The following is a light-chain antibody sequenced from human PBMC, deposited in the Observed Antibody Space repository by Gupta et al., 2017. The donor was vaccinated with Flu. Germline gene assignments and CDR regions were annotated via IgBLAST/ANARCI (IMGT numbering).Light chain of an antibody. CDR1: SNNVGNQG. CDR3: SAWDNSLNTRI. Sequence: ATLTCTGNSNNVGNQGAAWLQQHQGHPPKPLSYRNNSRPSGISERFSASRSGNTASLTITGLQPEDEADYYCSAWDNSLNTRIFGGGTKLTVL. J-gene: IGLJ2*01. CDR2: RNN. V-gene: IGLV10-54*04.